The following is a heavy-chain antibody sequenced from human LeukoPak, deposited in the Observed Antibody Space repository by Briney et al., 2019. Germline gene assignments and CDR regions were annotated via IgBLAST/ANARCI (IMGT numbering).Heavy chain of an antibody. J-gene: IGHJ4*02. V-gene: IGHV4-34*01. Sequence: SETLSLTCAVYGGSFRGYYWSWIRHPPGKGHEWIGEINHSGSTNYNTSLKSRVTISVDTSKDQFSLKLSSVSAADTAVYYCARGFDSSGYYYVDYWGQGTLVTVSS. D-gene: IGHD3-22*01. CDR2: INHSGST. CDR3: ARGFDSSGYYYVDY. CDR1: GGSFRGYY.